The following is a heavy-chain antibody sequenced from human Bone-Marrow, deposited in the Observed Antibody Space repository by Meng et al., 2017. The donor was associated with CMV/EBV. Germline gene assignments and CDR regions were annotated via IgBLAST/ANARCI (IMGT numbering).Heavy chain of an antibody. CDR1: GFTFSSYG. CDR3: AKYGDYSD. D-gene: IGHD4-17*01. V-gene: IGHV3-30*18. Sequence: SVSTSCAASGFTFSSYGMHWVRQAPGKGLEWVAVISYDGSNKYYADSVKGRFTISRDNSKNTLYLQMNSLRAEDTAVYYCAKYGDYSDWGQGTLVTVSS. J-gene: IGHJ4*02. CDR2: ISYDGSNK.